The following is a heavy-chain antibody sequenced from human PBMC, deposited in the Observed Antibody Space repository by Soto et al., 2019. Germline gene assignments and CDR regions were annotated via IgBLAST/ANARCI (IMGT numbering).Heavy chain of an antibody. CDR3: ARDSTNRAKFDY. J-gene: IGHJ4*02. D-gene: IGHD2-8*01. Sequence: QVQVVQSGGEVKKPGASVKVSCKTSGYTFTNYGISWVRQAPGRGLEWLGWTSAYNGNTNYAQKFQGRVTKTTDTSTRTVYMELRSLRSDDTAVYYCARDSTNRAKFDYWGQGTLVTVSS. V-gene: IGHV1-18*01. CDR2: TSAYNGNT. CDR1: GYTFTNYG.